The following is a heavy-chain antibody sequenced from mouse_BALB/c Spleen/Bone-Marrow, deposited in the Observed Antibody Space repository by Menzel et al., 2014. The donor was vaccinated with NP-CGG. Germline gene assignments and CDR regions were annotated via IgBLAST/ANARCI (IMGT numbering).Heavy chain of an antibody. D-gene: IGHD4-1*01. Sequence: QVQLKHSGAELVRPGSSVKVSCKASGYAFTNYLIEWVQQRPGQGLEWIGDINPGSGGTNYNEKFKGKVTLTADKTSSTAYMQLSSLTSDYSAIYFCARELGVFAYWGQGTLVTVSS. V-gene: IGHV1-54*01. CDR2: INPGSGGT. J-gene: IGHJ3*01. CDR1: GYAFTNYL. CDR3: ARELGVFAY.